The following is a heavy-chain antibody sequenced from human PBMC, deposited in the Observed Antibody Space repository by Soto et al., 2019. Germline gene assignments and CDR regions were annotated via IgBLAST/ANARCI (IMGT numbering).Heavy chain of an antibody. CDR3: ARDTGYGSGSYYNLDY. V-gene: IGHV4-59*01. J-gene: IGHJ4*02. Sequence: SDTLSLTCTVAGFSISSYYWRWIRQPPGKGLEWIGYNYYSGSTNYNPSLKSRVTISVDTSKNQFSLKLSSVTAADTAVYYCARDTGYGSGSYYNLDYWGQGTLVTVS. CDR2: NYYSGST. CDR1: GFSISSYY. D-gene: IGHD3-10*01.